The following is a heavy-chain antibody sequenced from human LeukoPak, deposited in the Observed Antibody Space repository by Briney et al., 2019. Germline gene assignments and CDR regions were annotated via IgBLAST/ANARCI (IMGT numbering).Heavy chain of an antibody. CDR1: GFTFSRHT. Sequence: PGGSLRLSRSASGFTFSRHTLHWVRQAPRKGLEDVSGITGSGDNTFYADSVKGRFTIVRDNSKNTLYLQMSSLRAEDTGVYYCVRNVRSTDYWGQGTLVTVSS. V-gene: IGHV3-64D*09. CDR3: VRNVRSTDY. J-gene: IGHJ4*02. CDR2: ITGSGDNT. D-gene: IGHD2-2*01.